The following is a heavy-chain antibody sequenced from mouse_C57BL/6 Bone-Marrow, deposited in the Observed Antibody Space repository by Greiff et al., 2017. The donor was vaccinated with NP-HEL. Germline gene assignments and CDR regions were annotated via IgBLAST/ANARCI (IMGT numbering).Heavy chain of an antibody. Sequence: EVMLVESGGGLVKPGGSLKLSCAASGFTFSSYTMSWVRQTPEKRLEWVATISGGGGNTYYPDSVKGRFTISRDNAKNTLYLQMSSLRSEDTALYYCARKTRYYYAMDYWGQGTSVTVSS. V-gene: IGHV5-9*01. CDR3: ARKTRYYYAMDY. CDR2: ISGGGGNT. CDR1: GFTFSSYT. J-gene: IGHJ4*01.